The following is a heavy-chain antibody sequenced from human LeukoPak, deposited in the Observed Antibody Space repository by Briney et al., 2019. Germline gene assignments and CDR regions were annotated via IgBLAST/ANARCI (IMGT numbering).Heavy chain of an antibody. V-gene: IGHV3-53*01. D-gene: IGHD3-16*02. CDR1: GFTVSSNY. J-gene: IGHJ3*02. CDR3: AKDLYDYVWGSYRYSRDAFDI. Sequence: GGSLRLSCAASGFTVSSNYMSWVRQAPGKGLEWVSVIYSGGSTYYADSVKGRFTISRDNSKNTLYLQMNSLRAEDTAVYYCAKDLYDYVWGSYRYSRDAFDIWGQGTMVTVSS. CDR2: IYSGGST.